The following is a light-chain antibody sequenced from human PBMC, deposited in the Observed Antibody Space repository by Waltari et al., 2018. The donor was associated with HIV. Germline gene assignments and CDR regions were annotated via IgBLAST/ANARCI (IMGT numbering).Light chain of an antibody. V-gene: IGLV1-51*01. Sequence: QSVLTQPPSVSAPPGQKVTISCSGSSSSFGNNYVSWYQQVPGTAPKLLIYDNNRRPSGFPDRFSGSKPGTAATLAITGLHTGDEADYYCGTWDNSLSAGFFGGGTKLTVL. CDR3: GTWDNSLSAGF. J-gene: IGLJ2*01. CDR1: SSSFGNNY. CDR2: DNN.